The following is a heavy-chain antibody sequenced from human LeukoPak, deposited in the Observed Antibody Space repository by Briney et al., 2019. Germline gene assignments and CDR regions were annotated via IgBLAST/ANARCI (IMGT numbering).Heavy chain of an antibody. CDR2: ISSSSSYI. V-gene: IGHV3-21*01. J-gene: IGHJ3*02. D-gene: IGHD3-3*01. Sequence: GGSLRLSCAASGFTFSSYSMNWVRQAPGKGLEWVSSISSSSSYIYYADSVKGRFTISRDNAKNSLYLQMNSLRAEDTAVYYCARATHYDPDLYAVDIWGQGTMVTVSS. CDR1: GFTFSSYS. CDR3: ARATHYDPDLYAVDI.